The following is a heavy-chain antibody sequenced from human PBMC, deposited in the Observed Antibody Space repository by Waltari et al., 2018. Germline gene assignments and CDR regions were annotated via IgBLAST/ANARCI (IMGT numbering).Heavy chain of an antibody. CDR1: GFPFNGYW. D-gene: IGHD3-16*01. CDR3: ARGGMTRFDY. CDR2: IKHDGSEK. V-gene: IGHV3-7*03. Sequence: EVQLVESGGGLVQPGGSLRLSCAASGFPFNGYWMSWVRQAPGKGLEWVANIKHDGSEKQFGDSVKGRFTISRDNAKNSLYLETNSLRTEDTAVYYCARGGMTRFDYWGQGTLVTVSS. J-gene: IGHJ4*02.